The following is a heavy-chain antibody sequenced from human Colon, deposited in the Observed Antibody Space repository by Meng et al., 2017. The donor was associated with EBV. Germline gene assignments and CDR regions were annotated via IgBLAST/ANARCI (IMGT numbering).Heavy chain of an antibody. V-gene: IGHV4-4*02. CDR1: GDSISNNW. D-gene: IGHD4-17*01. CDR2: IYHSGTT. J-gene: IGHJ4*02. CDR3: ARNGDYNPGLY. Sequence: QVQLKDSGPGRVKPSGTLSLTCAVSGDSISNNWWSWVRQPPGKGLEWIGEIYHSGTTNYNPSLRSRVTISVDKSKNQFSLQLTSVTAADTAVYYCARNGDYNPGLYWGQGTLVTVSS.